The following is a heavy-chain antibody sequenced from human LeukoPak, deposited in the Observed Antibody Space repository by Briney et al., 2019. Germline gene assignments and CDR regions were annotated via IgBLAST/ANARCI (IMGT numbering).Heavy chain of an antibody. CDR1: GFTFSHYW. V-gene: IGHV3-74*01. CDR2: INSDGSST. Sequence: GGSLRLSCAASGFTFSHYWMHWVRQAPGKGLVWVSRINSDGSSTSYADSVKGRFTISRDNAKNTLYLQMNSLRAEDTAVYYCARFYYYYYMDVWGKGTTVTVSS. CDR3: ARFYYYYYMDV. J-gene: IGHJ6*03.